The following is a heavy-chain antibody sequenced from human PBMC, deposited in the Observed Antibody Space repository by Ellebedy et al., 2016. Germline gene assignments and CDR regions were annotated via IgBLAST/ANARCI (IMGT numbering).Heavy chain of an antibody. D-gene: IGHD2-21*02. V-gene: IGHV3-30*04. CDR3: VRGEEGLTAAGSFDI. J-gene: IGHJ3*02. Sequence: GESLKISCAASGFSFSRFAMHWVRQAPGKGLEWVAFISSDVRIEYCTDSVKGRFTISRNNSKNRIYLQMNSLRADDTALYFCVRGEEGLTAAGSFDIWGQGTMVIVSS. CDR2: ISSDVRIE. CDR1: GFSFSRFA.